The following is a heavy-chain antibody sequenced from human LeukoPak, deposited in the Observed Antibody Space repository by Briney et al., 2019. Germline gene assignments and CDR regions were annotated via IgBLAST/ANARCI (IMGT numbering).Heavy chain of an antibody. J-gene: IGHJ4*02. CDR2: ISGGGGST. Sequence: GGSLRLSCAASGFTFRNYGMSWVRQAPLKGLEWVSAISGGGGSTYYADSVKGRFTISRDNSKNTLYLQMNSLRAEDTAVYYCAKSTLQLYTFDYWGQGTLVTVSS. CDR3: AKSTLQLYTFDY. V-gene: IGHV3-23*01. CDR1: GFTFRNYG. D-gene: IGHD5-24*01.